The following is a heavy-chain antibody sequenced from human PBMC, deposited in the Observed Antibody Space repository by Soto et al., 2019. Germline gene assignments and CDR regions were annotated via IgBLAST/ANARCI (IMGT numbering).Heavy chain of an antibody. CDR2: TYYRSKWYN. CDR3: AAVTRRNPRYYYGMDV. V-gene: IGHV6-1*01. CDR1: GDSVSSNSAA. J-gene: IGHJ6*02. Sequence: SQTLSLTCAISGDSVSSNSAAWNWIRQSPSRGLEWLGRTYYRSKWYNDYAVSVKSRITINPDTSKNQFSLQLNSVTPEDTAVYYCAAVTRRNPRYYYGMDVWGQGTTVTSP. D-gene: IGHD2-15*01.